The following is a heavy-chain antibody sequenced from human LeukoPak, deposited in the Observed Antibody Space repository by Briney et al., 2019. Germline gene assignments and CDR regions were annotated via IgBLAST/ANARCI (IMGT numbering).Heavy chain of an antibody. CDR3: AKEGHSGSYFEGVLDY. CDR1: GFTFSSYT. Sequence: PGGSLRLSCAASGFTFSSYTMSWVRQAPGKGLEWVSTIGGSGGSTYYADSVKGRFTISRDNSKNTLYLQMNSLRAEDTAVYYCAKEGHSGSYFEGVLDYWGQGTLVTVSS. V-gene: IGHV3-23*01. CDR2: IGGSGGST. D-gene: IGHD1-26*01. J-gene: IGHJ4*02.